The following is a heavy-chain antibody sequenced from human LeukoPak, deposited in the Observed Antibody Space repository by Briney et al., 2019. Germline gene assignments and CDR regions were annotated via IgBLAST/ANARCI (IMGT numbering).Heavy chain of an antibody. Sequence: PGGSLRLSCAASGFTFSSYSMNWVRQAPGKGLEWVSYISSSSTIYYADSVKGRFTISRDNAKNSLYLQMNSLRAEDTAVYYYARDPSGWYRDNWFDPWGQGTLVTVSS. J-gene: IGHJ5*02. V-gene: IGHV3-48*01. D-gene: IGHD6-19*01. CDR2: ISSSSTI. CDR1: GFTFSSYS. CDR3: ARDPSGWYRDNWFDP.